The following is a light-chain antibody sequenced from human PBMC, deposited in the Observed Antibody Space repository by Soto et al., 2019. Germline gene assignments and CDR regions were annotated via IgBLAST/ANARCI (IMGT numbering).Light chain of an antibody. CDR2: NNN. J-gene: IGLJ1*01. CDR3: AAWYDSLNGYV. Sequence: QSALTQPPSASGTPGQRVTISCSGGSSNIGTNAVNWYQQLPGTAPKLLIYNNNQRPSGVPDRFSGSKSGTSASLAISGLQSEDEADYYCAAWYDSLNGYVFGTGTKVTVL. V-gene: IGLV1-44*01. CDR1: SSNIGTNA.